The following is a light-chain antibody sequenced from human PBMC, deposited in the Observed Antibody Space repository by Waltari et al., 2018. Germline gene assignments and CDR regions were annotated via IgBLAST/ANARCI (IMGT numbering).Light chain of an antibody. V-gene: IGKV4-1*01. CDR1: QSVLYSSNNNNY. CDR3: QQYYSTPYT. CDR2: WAS. J-gene: IGKJ2*01. Sequence: DIVMTQSPDSLAVSLGERATIHCKSSQSVLYSSNNNNYLAWYQQKPGQSPKRLIYWASTRESGVPDRFSGSGSGADFTLTISTLQAEDVAVYYCQQYYSTPYTFGQGTRLEIK.